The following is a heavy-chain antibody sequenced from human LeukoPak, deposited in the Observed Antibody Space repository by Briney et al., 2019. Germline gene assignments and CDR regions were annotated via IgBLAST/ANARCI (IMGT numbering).Heavy chain of an antibody. CDR3: ARGWIQLSLVPPGH. Sequence: PGGSLRLSCAASGFTFSSYWMSWVRQAPGKGLEWVAHIKQDGSEKYYVDSVKGRFTISRDNAKNSLYLQMNSLRAEDTAVYYCARGWIQLSLVPPGHWGQGTLVTVSS. CDR1: GFTFSSYW. J-gene: IGHJ4*02. D-gene: IGHD5-18*01. CDR2: IKQDGSEK. V-gene: IGHV3-7*04.